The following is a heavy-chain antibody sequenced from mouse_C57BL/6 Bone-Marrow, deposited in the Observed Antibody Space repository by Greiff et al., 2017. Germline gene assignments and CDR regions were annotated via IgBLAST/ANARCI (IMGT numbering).Heavy chain of an antibody. D-gene: IGHD2-1*01. V-gene: IGHV1-85*01. CDR1: GYTFTSYE. Sequence: QVQLQQSGPELVKPGASVKLSCKASGYTFTSYEINWVKQRPGQGLEWIGWIFLRVGSTKYNAKFKGKATLTVDTSSSTPYMELPSLTSEDSAVYFGASEVEYGKYVWFDYWGQGTMVTVSA. J-gene: IGHJ3*01. CDR3: ASEVEYGKYVWFDY. CDR2: IFLRVGST.